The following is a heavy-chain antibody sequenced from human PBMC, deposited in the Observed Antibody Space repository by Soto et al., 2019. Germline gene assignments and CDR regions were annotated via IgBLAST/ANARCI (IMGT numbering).Heavy chain of an antibody. CDR1: GFTFSSYS. J-gene: IGHJ6*02. CDR3: AREGLGYCSGGSCWGMDV. V-gene: IGHV3-48*02. CDR2: ISSSSSTI. D-gene: IGHD2-15*01. Sequence: EVQLVESGGGLVQPGGSLRLSCAASGFTFSSYSMNWVRQAPGKGLEWVSYISSSSSTIYYADSVKGRFTISRDNAKNSLYLQTTSLRDEDTAVYYCAREGLGYCSGGSCWGMDVWGQGTTVTVSS.